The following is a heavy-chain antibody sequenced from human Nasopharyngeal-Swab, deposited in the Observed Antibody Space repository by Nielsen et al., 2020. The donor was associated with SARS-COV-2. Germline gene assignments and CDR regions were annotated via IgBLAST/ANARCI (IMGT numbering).Heavy chain of an antibody. CDR3: ARNLNCDFRFDY. V-gene: IGHV4-39*01. CDR2: IYYSGST. Sequence: SETLSLTCTVSGGSISSSSYYWGWIRQPPGKGLEWIGSIYYSGSTYYNPSLKSRVTISVDTSKNQFSLKLSSVTAADTAVYYCARNLNCDFRFDYWGQGTLVTVSS. D-gene: IGHD3-3*01. J-gene: IGHJ4*02. CDR1: GGSISSSSYY.